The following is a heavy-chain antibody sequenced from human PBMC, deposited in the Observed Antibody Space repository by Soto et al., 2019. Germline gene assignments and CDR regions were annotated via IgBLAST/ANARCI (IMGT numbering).Heavy chain of an antibody. V-gene: IGHV4-39*01. J-gene: IGHJ4*02. CDR2: MFYGVST. D-gene: IGHD3-3*02. CDR1: GISINSSGYY. CDR3: ARLPSRHLVDY. Sequence: PXETLSLTCTVSGISINSSGYYWGWIRQPPGKGLEWIGSMFYGVSTYYNPSLKSRVTVSVDTSKNQFSLNLRSVTAADTAVYYCARLPSRHLVDYWGQGTLVTVSS.